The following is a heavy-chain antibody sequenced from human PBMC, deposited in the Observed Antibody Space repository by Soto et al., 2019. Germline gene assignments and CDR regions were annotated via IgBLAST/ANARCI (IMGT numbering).Heavy chain of an antibody. CDR3: ARDPDYDILTGPYYYYYGMDV. CDR2: ISAYNGNT. D-gene: IGHD3-9*01. Sequence: ASVKVSCKASGYTFTSYGISWVRQAPGQGLEWMGWISAYNGNTNYAQKLQGRVTMTTDTSTSTAYMELRSLRSDDTAVYYCARDPDYDILTGPYYYYYGMDVWGQGTTVTVSS. J-gene: IGHJ6*02. CDR1: GYTFTSYG. V-gene: IGHV1-18*01.